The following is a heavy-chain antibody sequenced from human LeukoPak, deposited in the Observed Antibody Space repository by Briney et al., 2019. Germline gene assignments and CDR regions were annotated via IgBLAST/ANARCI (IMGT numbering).Heavy chain of an antibody. J-gene: IGHJ5*02. Sequence: ASVRVSCKASGYTFTSYGISWVRQAPGQGLEWMGWISAYNGNTDYAQKLQGRVTMTTDTSTSTAYVELRTLRSDDTAVYSCARAAYHSTGWSPLINSFDPWGQGTLVTVSS. V-gene: IGHV1-18*04. CDR1: GYTFTSYG. D-gene: IGHD6-19*01. CDR3: ARAAYHSTGWSPLINSFDP. CDR2: ISAYNGNT.